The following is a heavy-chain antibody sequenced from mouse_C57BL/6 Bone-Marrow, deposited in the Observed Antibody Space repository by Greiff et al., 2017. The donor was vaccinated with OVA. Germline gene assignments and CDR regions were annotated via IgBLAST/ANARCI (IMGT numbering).Heavy chain of an antibody. V-gene: IGHV1-50*01. CDR3: ARYDGYYWFAY. J-gene: IGHJ3*01. CDR2: IDPSDSYT. D-gene: IGHD2-3*01. Sequence: VQLQQPGAELVKPGASVKLSCKASGYTFTSYRMQWVKQRPGQGLEWIGEIDPSDSYTNYNQKFKGKATLTVDTSSSTAYMQLSSLTSEDSAVYYCARYDGYYWFAYWGQGTLVTVSA. CDR1: GYTFTSYR.